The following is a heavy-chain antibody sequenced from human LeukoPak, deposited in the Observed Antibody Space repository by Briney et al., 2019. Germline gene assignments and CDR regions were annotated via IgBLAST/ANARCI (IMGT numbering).Heavy chain of an antibody. D-gene: IGHD2/OR15-2a*01. CDR1: GFTFSTYE. CDR3: AAGILGFDSGS. Sequence: GGSLRLSCAASGFTFSTYEMNWVRQAPGKGLEWVSYIRSSGSTTYYADSVKGRFTISRDNAKSSLFLQMNSLRPEDTAVYYCAAGILGFDSGSWGQGTVTVSS. CDR2: IRSSGSTT. J-gene: IGHJ4*02. V-gene: IGHV3-48*03.